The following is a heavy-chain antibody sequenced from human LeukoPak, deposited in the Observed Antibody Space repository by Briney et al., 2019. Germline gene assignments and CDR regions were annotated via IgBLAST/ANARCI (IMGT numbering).Heavy chain of an antibody. V-gene: IGHV3-23*01. D-gene: IGHD5-24*01. J-gene: IGHJ3*01. CDR1: RFTFNTYA. CDR2: ISGSGGST. Sequence: PGGSLRLSCAASRFTFNTYAMSWVRQAPGKGLEWVSAISGSGGSTYYADSVKGRFTISRDNSKNTLSLQMNSLRVEDTAMYFCAKDIQLSTWGLGTMVTVSS. CDR3: AKDIQLST.